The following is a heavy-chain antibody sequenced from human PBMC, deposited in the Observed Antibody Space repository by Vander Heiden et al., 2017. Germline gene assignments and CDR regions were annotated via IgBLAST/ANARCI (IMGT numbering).Heavy chain of an antibody. V-gene: IGHV3-23*01. D-gene: IGHD6-25*01. CDR1: GFTFSSYA. CDR3: ANGIAASPAGGDPGWVVRGYYYYYYGMDV. Sequence: EVQLLESGGGLVQPGGSLRLSCAASGFTFSSYAMSWVRQAPGKGLEWVSAISGSGGSTYYADSVKGRFTISRNNSKNTLDLQMNSLRAEDTAVYYCANGIAASPAGGDPGWVVRGYYYYYYGMDVWGQGTTVTVSS. CDR2: ISGSGGST. J-gene: IGHJ6*02.